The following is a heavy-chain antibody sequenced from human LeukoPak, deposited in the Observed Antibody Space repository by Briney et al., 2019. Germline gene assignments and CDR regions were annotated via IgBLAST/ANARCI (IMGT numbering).Heavy chain of an antibody. J-gene: IGHJ5*02. CDR2: IYPNDFDT. D-gene: IGHD6-6*01. CDR3: ARQIASRYWFDP. CDR1: GYRFTAYW. Sequence: GESLKISCMGSGYRFTAYWIAWVRQIPGKGLGWMGIIYPNDFDTRYSPSFDGQVTISANKSINTAYLEWSSLKASDSGIYYCARQIASRYWFDPWGQGTLVTVSS. V-gene: IGHV5-51*01.